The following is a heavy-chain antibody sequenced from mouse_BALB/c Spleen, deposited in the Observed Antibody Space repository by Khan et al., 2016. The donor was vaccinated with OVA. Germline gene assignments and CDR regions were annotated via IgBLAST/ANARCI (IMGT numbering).Heavy chain of an antibody. V-gene: IGHV14-3*02. Sequence: VQLQQSGAELVKPGASVKLSCTASAFNIKDTYMHWVKQRPEQGLEWIGRIDPANGNTEYDPKFQAKATITTDTSSNTAYLQLSSLTSEDTAVYSCARWPRGYWGQGTTLTVSS. CDR1: AFNIKDTY. J-gene: IGHJ2*01. CDR2: IDPANGNT. CDR3: ARWPRGY.